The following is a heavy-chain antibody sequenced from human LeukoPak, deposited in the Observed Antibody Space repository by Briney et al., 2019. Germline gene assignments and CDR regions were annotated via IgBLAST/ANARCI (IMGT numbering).Heavy chain of an antibody. CDR1: GFTFSSYA. CDR2: ISYDGSNK. CDR3: ASVNTYYYGSGSFPH. D-gene: IGHD3-10*01. J-gene: IGHJ4*02. Sequence: PGGSLRLSCAASGFTFSSYAMHWVRQAPGKGLEWVAVISYDGSNKYYADSVKGRFTISRDNSKNTLYLQMNSLRAEDTAVYYCASVNTYYYGSGSFPHWGQGTLVTVSS. V-gene: IGHV3-30-3*01.